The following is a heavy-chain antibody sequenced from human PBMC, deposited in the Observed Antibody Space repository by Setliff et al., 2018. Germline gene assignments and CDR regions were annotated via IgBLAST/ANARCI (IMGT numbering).Heavy chain of an antibody. D-gene: IGHD1-26*01. CDR3: ARDNTMVGATDY. CDR2: LHTSGSI. CDR1: GGSISSSTYY. Sequence: SETLSLTCTVSGGSISSSTYYWSWIRQPAGKGLEWIGRLHTSGSIDYNPSLKSRVTISVDTSKNQFSLRLRSVTAADTAVYFCARDNTMVGATDYWGLGTLVTVSS. V-gene: IGHV4-61*02. J-gene: IGHJ4*02.